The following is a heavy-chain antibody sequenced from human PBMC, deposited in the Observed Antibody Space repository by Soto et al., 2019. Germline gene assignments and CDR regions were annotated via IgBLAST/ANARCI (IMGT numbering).Heavy chain of an antibody. J-gene: IGHJ3*02. V-gene: IGHV3-30*18. CDR1: GFTFSSYG. CDR2: ISYDGSNK. D-gene: IGHD1-26*01. CDR3: VKDRMNHNSVWDPFDI. Sequence: GGSLRLSCAASGFTFSSYGMHWVRQAPGKGLEWVAVISYDGSNKYYADSVKGRSIISRDNSKSTLSLRLNGLRAEDTAVYYCVKDRMNHNSVWDPFDIWGQGTMVTVSS.